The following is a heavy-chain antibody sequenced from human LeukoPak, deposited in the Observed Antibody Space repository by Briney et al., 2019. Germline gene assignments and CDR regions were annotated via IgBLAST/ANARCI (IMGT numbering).Heavy chain of an antibody. CDR2: ISDSSSYI. CDR3: ARGGLYCSSTTCYAATFDY. D-gene: IGHD2-2*01. V-gene: IGHV3-21*01. J-gene: IGHJ4*02. Sequence: PGGSLRLSCAASGFTFSSYSMNWVRQAPGKGRAWVSSISDSSSYIYYADSMKGRFTISRDNAKNSLNLQMNSLRAEDTAVYYCARGGLYCSSTTCYAATFDYWGQGALVTVSS. CDR1: GFTFSSYS.